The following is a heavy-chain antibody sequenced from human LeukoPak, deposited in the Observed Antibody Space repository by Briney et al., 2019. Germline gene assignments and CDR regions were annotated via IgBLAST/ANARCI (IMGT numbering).Heavy chain of an antibody. Sequence: GSLTLSCAASGFTFSKYGIHWVRQAPGKGLEWVAVISFDGSSKCYADSVKGRFTISRYNSKNTVYLQMNSLRAEDTAVYYCAKDRGFSFASGSSELDYWGQGTQVTVTS. V-gene: IGHV3-30*18. D-gene: IGHD3-10*01. J-gene: IGHJ4*02. CDR2: ISFDGSSK. CDR1: GFTFSKYG. CDR3: AKDRGFSFASGSSELDY.